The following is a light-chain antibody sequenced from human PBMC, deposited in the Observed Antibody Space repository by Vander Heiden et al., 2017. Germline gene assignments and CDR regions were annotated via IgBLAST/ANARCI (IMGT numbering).Light chain of an antibody. V-gene: IGLV2-23*02. CDR3: CSYAGSSTFV. CDR1: SSDVVAYIL. CDR2: AIN. Sequence: QSALTQPASVSGTLGQSFTISCTGASSDVVAYILVSWYQQHPGKAPELMIYAINKRPSGVSNRFSASKSRNTASLTIAGLQAEDEADYFCCSYAGSSTFVFGTGTKVTVL. J-gene: IGLJ1*01.